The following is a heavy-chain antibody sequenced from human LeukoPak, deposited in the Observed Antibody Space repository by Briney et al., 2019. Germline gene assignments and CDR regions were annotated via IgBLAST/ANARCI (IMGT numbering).Heavy chain of an antibody. J-gene: IGHJ4*02. CDR1: GYSFTSYW. V-gene: IGHV5-51*01. Sequence: GESLKISCKGSGYSFTSYWIGWVRQMPGKGLEWMGIIYPGDSDTRYSPSFQGQVTISADKSISTAYLQWSSLEASDTAMYYCCLDTAMVSFDYWGQGTLVTVSS. D-gene: IGHD5-18*01. CDR3: CLDTAMVSFDY. CDR2: IYPGDSDT.